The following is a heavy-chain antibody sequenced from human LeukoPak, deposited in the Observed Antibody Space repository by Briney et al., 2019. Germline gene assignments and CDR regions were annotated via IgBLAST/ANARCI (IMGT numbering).Heavy chain of an antibody. CDR1: GFTFSSYA. Sequence: GGSLRLSCAASGFTFSSYAMHWVRQAPGKGLEWVAVISYDGSNKYYADSVKGRFTISRDNSKNTLYLQINSLRAEDTAVYYCASTYSSRGSYFGNRWGQGTLVTVSS. CDR3: ASTYSSRGSYFGNR. J-gene: IGHJ4*02. CDR2: ISYDGSNK. D-gene: IGHD1-26*01. V-gene: IGHV3-30-3*01.